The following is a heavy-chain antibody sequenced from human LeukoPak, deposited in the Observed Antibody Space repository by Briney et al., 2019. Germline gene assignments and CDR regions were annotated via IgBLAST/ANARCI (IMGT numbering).Heavy chain of an antibody. CDR3: ARYFYDSRGSSSDACDI. J-gene: IGHJ3*02. CDR1: GYTFTGYY. D-gene: IGHD3-22*01. Sequence: ASVKVSCTTSGYTFTGYYMHWVRQAPGQGLEWMGWINSYSGGTNYAQRFQGRVIMTRDTSMSTAYMELSRLRSDDSAVYYCARYFYDSRGSSSDACDIWAQGTKVSVSS. V-gene: IGHV1-2*02. CDR2: INSYSGGT.